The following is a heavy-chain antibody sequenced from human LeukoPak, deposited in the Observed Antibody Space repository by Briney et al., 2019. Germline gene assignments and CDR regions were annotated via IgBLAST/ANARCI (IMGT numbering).Heavy chain of an antibody. CDR3: AKPQYSLEFSP. Sequence: GGSLRLSCAASGFTFSSYAMSWVREAPGKGLEWVSAISGSGGSTYYADSVKGRFTISRDNSKNTLYLQMNSLRAEDTAVYYCAKPQYSLEFSPWGQGTLVTVSS. D-gene: IGHD2-15*01. J-gene: IGHJ5*02. CDR2: ISGSGGST. CDR1: GFTFSSYA. V-gene: IGHV3-23*01.